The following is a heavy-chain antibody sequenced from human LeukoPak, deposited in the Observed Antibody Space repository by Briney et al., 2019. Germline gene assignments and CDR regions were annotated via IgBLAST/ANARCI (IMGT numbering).Heavy chain of an antibody. V-gene: IGHV3-23*01. CDR1: RFTFISYA. Sequence: PGASPRLSCAVSRFTFISYATRCVRQPPGNGMEWVSGISHSGGSTYYADSMKGRFTISRDNSKNTLYLQMTSLTAEDTAVYYCAKDYSSGWYYFDYWGQGTLVTVSS. CDR2: ISHSGGST. CDR3: AKDYSSGWYYFDY. J-gene: IGHJ4*02. D-gene: IGHD6-19*01.